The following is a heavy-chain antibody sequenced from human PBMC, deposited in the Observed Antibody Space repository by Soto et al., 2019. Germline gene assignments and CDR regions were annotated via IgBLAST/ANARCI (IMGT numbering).Heavy chain of an antibody. CDR1: GGPIRSYY. V-gene: IGHV4-59*01. CDR3: AREGFSGYEALDY. CDR2: IAHTGIT. D-gene: IGHD5-12*01. Sequence: QVQLQESGPRLLKPSETLSLTCSVSGGPIRSYYLSWVRQAPGKGLEWIAYIAHTGITGYNPSLRGRVTISGDTSQNLFSLKMTSVTAADTAVYYCAREGFSGYEALDYWGQGILVTVS. J-gene: IGHJ4*02.